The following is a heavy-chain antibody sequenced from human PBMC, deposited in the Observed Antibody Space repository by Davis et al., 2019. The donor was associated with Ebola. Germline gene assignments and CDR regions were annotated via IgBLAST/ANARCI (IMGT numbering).Heavy chain of an antibody. D-gene: IGHD1-26*01. V-gene: IGHV3-30*09. CDR2: ISSDGRNK. Sequence: PGGSLRLSCAASGFTFSSYWMTWVRQAPGKGLEWVAAISSDGRNKHYADSVRGRVVISRDTSKDTLYLPMSGLRAEDTAVYYCARGREDYLDYWGQGTLVTVSS. CDR1: GFTFSSYW. J-gene: IGHJ4*02. CDR3: ARGREDYLDY.